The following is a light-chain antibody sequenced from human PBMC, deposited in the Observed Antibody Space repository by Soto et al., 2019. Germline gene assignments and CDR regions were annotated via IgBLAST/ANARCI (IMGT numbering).Light chain of an antibody. CDR1: QSVGSN. CDR3: QQYNHWPPWT. Sequence: EIVMTQSPATLSVSPGERATLSCRASQSVGSNLAWYQQTPGQSPRLLIYGASTRATGIPARFSGSGSGTEFTLTISSLQSEDFALYYCQQYNHWPPWTFGQGTKVEI. J-gene: IGKJ1*01. V-gene: IGKV3-15*01. CDR2: GAS.